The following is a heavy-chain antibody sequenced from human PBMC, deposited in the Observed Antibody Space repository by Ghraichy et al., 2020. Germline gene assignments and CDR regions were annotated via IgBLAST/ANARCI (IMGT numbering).Heavy chain of an antibody. CDR3: ARGSSGLYNWFDP. J-gene: IGHJ5*02. V-gene: IGHV1-2*04. Sequence: SVKVSCKASGYTFTGYYMHWVRQAPGQGLEWMGWINPNSGGTNYAQKFQGWVTMTRDTSISPAYMELSRLRSDDTAVYYCARGSSGLYNWFDPWGQGTLVTVSS. D-gene: IGHD3-22*01. CDR1: GYTFTGYY. CDR2: INPNSGGT.